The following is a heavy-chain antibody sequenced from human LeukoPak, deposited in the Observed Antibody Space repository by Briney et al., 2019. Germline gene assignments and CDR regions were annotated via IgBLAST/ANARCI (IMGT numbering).Heavy chain of an antibody. CDR2: INWNGGST. V-gene: IGHV3-20*04. J-gene: IGHJ3*02. CDR1: GFTFDDYG. CDR3: AKYRRVVPGDAFDI. D-gene: IGHD2-2*01. Sequence: GGSLRLSCAASGFTFDDYGMSWVRQAPGKGLEWVSGINWNGGSTAYADSVKGRFTISRDNGKNSLYLQMNSLRAEDTAVYYCAKYRRVVPGDAFDIWGQGTMVTVSS.